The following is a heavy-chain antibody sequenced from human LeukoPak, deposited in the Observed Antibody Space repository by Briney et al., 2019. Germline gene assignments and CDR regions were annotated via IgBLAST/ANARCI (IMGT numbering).Heavy chain of an antibody. V-gene: IGHV1-24*01. CDR3: ARPVTYSSSWLFQH. J-gene: IGHJ1*01. CDR2: FDPKDGET. D-gene: IGHD6-13*01. Sequence: GASVKVSCKVSGYTLTELSMHWVRQAPGKGLEWMGSFDPKDGETIYAQKFQGRVTMTRDTSTSTVYMELSSLRSEDTAVYYCARPVTYSSSWLFQHWGQGTLVTVSS. CDR1: GYTLTELS.